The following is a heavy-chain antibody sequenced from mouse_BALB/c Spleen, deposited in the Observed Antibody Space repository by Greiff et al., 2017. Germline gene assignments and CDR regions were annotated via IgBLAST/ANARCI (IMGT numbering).Heavy chain of an antibody. J-gene: IGHJ4*01. Sequence: EVQLPQSGGDLVKPGGSLKLSCAASGFTFSSYGMSWVRQTPDKRLEWVATISSGGSYTYYPDSVKGRFTISRDNAKNTLYLQMSSLKSEDTAMYYCARKGNYLGAMDYWGQGTSVTVSS. V-gene: IGHV5-6*01. CDR3: ARKGNYLGAMDY. CDR1: GFTFSSYG. D-gene: IGHD2-1*01. CDR2: ISSGGSYT.